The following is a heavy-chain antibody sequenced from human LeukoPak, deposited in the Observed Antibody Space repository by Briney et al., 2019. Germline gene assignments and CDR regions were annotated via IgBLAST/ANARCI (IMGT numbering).Heavy chain of an antibody. D-gene: IGHD5-12*01. V-gene: IGHV4-34*01. Sequence: PSETLSLTCAVYGGSFSNYYWTWIRQPPGKGLEWIGEINHSGSTNYNPSLKSRVTISVDTSKNQFSLKLSSVTAADTAVYYCASMRGHFVDYWGQGTLVTVSS. CDR2: INHSGST. CDR3: ASMRGHFVDY. CDR1: GGSFSNYY. J-gene: IGHJ4*02.